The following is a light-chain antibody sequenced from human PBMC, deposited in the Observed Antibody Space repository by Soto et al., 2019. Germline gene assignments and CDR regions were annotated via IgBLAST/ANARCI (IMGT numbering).Light chain of an antibody. CDR1: SSDVGGYNY. V-gene: IGLV2-14*01. CDR2: DVS. J-gene: IGLJ1*01. CDR3: SSYTSSSTDYV. Sequence: QSALTQPASVSGSPGQSITISCTGTSSDVGGYNYVSWYQQHPGKAPKLMIYDVSNRPSGVSNRFSGSKSGNTASLTISGLQAEDEADSYCSSYTSSSTDYVFGTGTKVTVL.